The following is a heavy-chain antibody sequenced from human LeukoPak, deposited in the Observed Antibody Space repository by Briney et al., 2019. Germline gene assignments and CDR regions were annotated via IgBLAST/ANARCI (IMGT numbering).Heavy chain of an antibody. V-gene: IGHV3-21*01. Sequence: GSLRLSXXXSGFTXSDYYMSWVRQAPGKGLEWVSSISSSSSYIYYADSVKGRFTISRDNAKNSLFLQMNSLRAEDTAVYYCARSTPYYYGLDVWGQGTTVTVSS. D-gene: IGHD5/OR15-5a*01. CDR2: ISSSSSYI. CDR1: GFTXSDYY. J-gene: IGHJ6*02. CDR3: ARSTPYYYGLDV.